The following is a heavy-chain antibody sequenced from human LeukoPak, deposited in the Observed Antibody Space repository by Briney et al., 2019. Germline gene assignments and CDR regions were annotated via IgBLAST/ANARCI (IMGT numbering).Heavy chain of an antibody. CDR3: ARISTMRCFDY. D-gene: IGHD3-22*01. CDR1: GFAVRSNY. Sequence: GALRLFSAASGFAVRSNYMSWVRQAPGKGLEWVSILYSGGNTYYADSVKGRFTISRDNSKNTLYLQMNSLRAEDTAVYYCARISTMRCFDYWGQGTLVTVSS. V-gene: IGHV3-53*01. CDR2: LYSGGNT. J-gene: IGHJ4*02.